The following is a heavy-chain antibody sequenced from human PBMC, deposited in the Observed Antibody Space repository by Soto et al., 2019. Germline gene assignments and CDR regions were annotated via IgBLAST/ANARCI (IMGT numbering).Heavy chain of an antibody. J-gene: IGHJ5*02. D-gene: IGHD3-10*01. CDR1: GGSISSGGYY. Sequence: QVQLQESSPGLVKPSQTLSLTCTVSGGSISSGGYYWSWIRQHPGKGLEWIGYIYYSGSTYYNPSLKSRVTISVDTSKNQFSLKLSSVTAADTAVYYCARTRSGSYYDQYNWFDPWGQGTLVTVSS. CDR3: ARTRSGSYYDQYNWFDP. V-gene: IGHV4-31*03. CDR2: IYYSGST.